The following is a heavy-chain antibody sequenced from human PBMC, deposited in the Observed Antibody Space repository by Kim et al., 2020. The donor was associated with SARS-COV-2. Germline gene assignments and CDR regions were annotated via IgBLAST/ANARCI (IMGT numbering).Heavy chain of an antibody. CDR3: GSVFEI. Sequence: GDGTGTSYADSVRGRFTASRDNAKNSAYLQMNSLRPEDTAVYFCGSVFEIWDQRTQVIVSS. V-gene: IGHV3-74*01. CDR2: GDGTGT. D-gene: IGHD3-9*01. J-gene: IGHJ4*02.